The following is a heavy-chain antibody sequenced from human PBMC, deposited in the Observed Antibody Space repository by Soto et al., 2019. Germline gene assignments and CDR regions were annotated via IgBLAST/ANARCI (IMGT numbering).Heavy chain of an antibody. CDR3: AGSSSWHIIDY. CDR2: MHYMGSP. V-gene: IGHV4-39*01. J-gene: IGHJ4*02. Sequence: CTISRGSISSSSYYWGWIRQPPGKGLEWIGSMHYMGSPYYSRSLKSRLTISVDTSKDQFSLMLTSVTAADTAVYYCAGSSSWHIIDYWGPGTLVTVSS. CDR1: RGSISSSSYY. D-gene: IGHD6-13*01.